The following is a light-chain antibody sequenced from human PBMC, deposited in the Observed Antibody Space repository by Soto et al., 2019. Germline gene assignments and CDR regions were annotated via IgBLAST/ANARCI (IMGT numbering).Light chain of an antibody. Sequence: QSVLTQPPSASGTPGQRVTISCSGSNSNIGSNTVNWYQQLPGTAPKLLIYYDNLRPSGVPDRISGSKSGTSASLAISGLQSDDEADYYCAAWDDCLNGRVFGTGTKVTVL. CDR1: NSNIGSNT. CDR3: AAWDDCLNGRV. CDR2: YDN. J-gene: IGLJ1*01. V-gene: IGLV1-44*01.